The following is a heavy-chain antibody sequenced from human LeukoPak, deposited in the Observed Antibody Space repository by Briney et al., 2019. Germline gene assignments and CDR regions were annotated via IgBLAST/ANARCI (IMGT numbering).Heavy chain of an antibody. Sequence: PGGSLRLSCAASGFTFSSYSMNWVRQAPGKGLEWVSSISSSSSYIYYADSVKGRFTISRDNAKNSLYLQMNSLRAEDTAVYYCARDGMYYYDSSGYYYGSGLDYWGQGTLVTVSS. J-gene: IGHJ4*02. CDR1: GFTFSSYS. CDR3: ARDGMYYYDSSGYYYGSGLDY. CDR2: ISSSSSYI. D-gene: IGHD3-22*01. V-gene: IGHV3-21*01.